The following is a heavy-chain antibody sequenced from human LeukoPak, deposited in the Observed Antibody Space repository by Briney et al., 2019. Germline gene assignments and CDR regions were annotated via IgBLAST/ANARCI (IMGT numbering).Heavy chain of an antibody. V-gene: IGHV3-21*01. CDR1: GFTFSSYS. CDR3: ASLVLNGVELSPSY. J-gene: IGHJ4*02. CDR2: ISSSSSYI. D-gene: IGHD1-7*01. Sequence: KPGGSLRLSCTASGFTFSSYSMNWVRHAPAQGLEWVSSISSSSSYIYYADSVKGRFTISRDNAKNTLYLQMNSMRAADTTADYCASLVLNGVELSPSYWGEGTPVSVSS.